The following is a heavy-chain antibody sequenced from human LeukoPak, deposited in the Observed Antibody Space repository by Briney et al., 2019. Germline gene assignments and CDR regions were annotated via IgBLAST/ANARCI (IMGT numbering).Heavy chain of an antibody. D-gene: IGHD6-19*01. V-gene: IGHV4-39*07. CDR3: ASIGSGIAVAKVPGLTGRSYIHYYYMDV. J-gene: IGHJ6*03. CDR2: IYYSGST. CDR1: GGSISSSNYY. Sequence: SETLSLTCTVSGGSISSSNYYWGWIRQPPGMGLEGVGSIYYSGSTNYNPSLKSPVTIAIDKSKYQLSLKVGSVTAADTAVYYCASIGSGIAVAKVPGLTGRSYIHYYYMDVWGKGTTVTVSS.